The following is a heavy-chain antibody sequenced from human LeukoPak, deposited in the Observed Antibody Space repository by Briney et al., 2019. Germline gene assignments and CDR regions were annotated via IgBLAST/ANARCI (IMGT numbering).Heavy chain of an antibody. D-gene: IGHD6-13*01. Sequence: PGGSLRLSCATSGFPFETNAMSWVRQAPGKGLEWVSAISGSGGSIYYADSVKGRFTISRDNSKNTLYLQMNSLRAEDTAVYYCAKELQQLATDWGQGTLVTVSS. CDR1: GFPFETNA. CDR2: ISGSGGSI. V-gene: IGHV3-23*01. CDR3: AKELQQLATD. J-gene: IGHJ4*02.